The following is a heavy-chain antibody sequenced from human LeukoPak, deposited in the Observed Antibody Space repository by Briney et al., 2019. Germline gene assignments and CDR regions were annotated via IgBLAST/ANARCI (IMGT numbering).Heavy chain of an antibody. CDR2: IYYSGST. V-gene: IGHV4-39*07. J-gene: IGHJ6*02. CDR1: GGSISSSSYY. CDR3: ARNYSSNQYYYYYGMDV. D-gene: IGHD6-13*01. Sequence: SETLSLTCTVSGGSISSSSYYWGWIRQPPGKGLEWIGSIYYSGSTYYNPSLKSRVTISVDTSKNQFSLKLSSVTAADTAVYYCARNYSSNQYYYYYGMDVWGQGTTVTVSS.